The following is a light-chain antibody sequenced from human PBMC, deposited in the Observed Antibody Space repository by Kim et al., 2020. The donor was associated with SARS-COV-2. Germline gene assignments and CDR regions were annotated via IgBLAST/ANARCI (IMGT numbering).Light chain of an antibody. V-gene: IGLV3-19*01. Sequence: VALGQTVRITCRGDSLRSYYATWYQQKPGQAPIVVIYSKNNRPSGIPDRFSGSSSGNTASLTITGTQAGDEADYYCNSRDSNDNVVFGGGTQLTVL. CDR1: SLRSYY. J-gene: IGLJ2*01. CDR3: NSRDSNDNVV. CDR2: SKN.